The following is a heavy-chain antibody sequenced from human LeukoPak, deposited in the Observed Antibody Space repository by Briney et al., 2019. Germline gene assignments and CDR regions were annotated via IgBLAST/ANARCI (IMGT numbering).Heavy chain of an antibody. V-gene: IGHV3-48*01. J-gene: IGHJ4*02. CDR2: VTSSSSTI. CDR3: ARDLLGWELHYFDY. D-gene: IGHD1-26*01. Sequence: GGSLRLSCAASGFTFSSYSMNWVRQAPGKGLEWISYVTSSSSTIYYADSVKGRFTISRDNAKNSLYLQMNSLRAEDTAVYYCARDLLGWELHYFDYWGQGTLVTVSS. CDR1: GFTFSSYS.